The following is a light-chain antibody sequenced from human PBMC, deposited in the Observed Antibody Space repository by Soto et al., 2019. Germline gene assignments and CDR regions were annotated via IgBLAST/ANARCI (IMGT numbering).Light chain of an antibody. CDR1: QDIDRY. CDR3: QQYESPYS. V-gene: IGKV1-33*01. J-gene: IGKJ3*01. Sequence: DIQMTQSPSSLSASVGDRVTITCRASQDIDRYLNWYQHKPGKAPKLLSYYATRLETGVPLRFSGDGYGTDFTLIIHRLQSEDSETYYCQQYESPYSFGPGTKVDL. CDR2: YAT.